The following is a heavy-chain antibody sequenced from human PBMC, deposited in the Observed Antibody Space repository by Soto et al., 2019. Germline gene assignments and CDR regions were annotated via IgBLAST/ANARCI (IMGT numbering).Heavy chain of an antibody. CDR3: ARGWDGKS. D-gene: IGHD6-19*01. CDR1: GASVSSGNQY. V-gene: IGHV4-61*01. CDR2: IYHSGIT. J-gene: IGHJ4*02. Sequence: QVQMQESGPRLVKPSETLSLTCTVSGASVSSGNQYWSWIRQPPGKGLEWIGYIYHSGITNYNPSLKSRVTISADTSRNQFSLKLSSVTAADTAVYYCARGWDGKSWGQGTLVTVSS.